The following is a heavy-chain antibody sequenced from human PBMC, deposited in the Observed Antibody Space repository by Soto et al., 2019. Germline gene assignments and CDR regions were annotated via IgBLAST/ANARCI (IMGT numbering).Heavy chain of an antibody. V-gene: IGHV3-23*01. CDR1: GFTFSSYA. CDR3: AKEAYSSGWFARYYYYYGMDV. CDR2: ISGSGGST. Sequence: GGSLRLSCAASGFTFSSYAMSWVRQAPGKGLEWVSAISGSGGSTYYADSVKGRFTISRDNSKNTLYLQMNSLRAEDTAVYYCAKEAYSSGWFARYYYYYGMDVWGQGTTVTVSS. D-gene: IGHD6-19*01. J-gene: IGHJ6*02.